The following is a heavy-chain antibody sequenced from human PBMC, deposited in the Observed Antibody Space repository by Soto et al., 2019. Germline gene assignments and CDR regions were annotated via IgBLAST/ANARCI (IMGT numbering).Heavy chain of an antibody. V-gene: IGHV6-1*01. CDR2: TYYRSKWYN. J-gene: IGHJ6*02. CDR1: GDSVSSNSAA. Sequence: SQTLSLTCAISGDSVSSNSAAWNWIRQSPSRGLEWLGRTYYRSKWYNDSADSVRSRITINPGTSKNQFSLQMNSVTPEDTAVYYCARVGASGWSFGMDVWGQGTTVTVSS. CDR3: ARVGASGWSFGMDV. D-gene: IGHD6-19*01.